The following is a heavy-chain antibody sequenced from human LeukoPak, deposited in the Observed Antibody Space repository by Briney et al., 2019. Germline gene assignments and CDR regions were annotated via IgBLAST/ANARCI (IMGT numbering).Heavy chain of an antibody. J-gene: IGHJ5*02. Sequence: GGSLRLSCAASGFTFSSYSMNWVRQAPGKGLEWVSSISSSSSYIYYADSAKGRFTISRDNAKNSLYLQMNSLRAEDTAVYYCARDLTAPEVDWFDPWGQGTLVTVSS. D-gene: IGHD2-15*01. CDR3: ARDLTAPEVDWFDP. CDR2: ISSSSSYI. CDR1: GFTFSSYS. V-gene: IGHV3-21*01.